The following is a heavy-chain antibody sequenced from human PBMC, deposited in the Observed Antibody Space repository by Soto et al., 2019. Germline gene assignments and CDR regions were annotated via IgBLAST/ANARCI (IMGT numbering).Heavy chain of an antibody. Sequence: EVQLVESGGGLVQPGGSLRLSCAASGFTFNSYWMIWVRQAPGKGLEWVANIKQDGGEKYYVDSVKGRFIISRDNAKNSLFLQMNSLRAEDTAVYYCATGRSGAFDVWGQGTMVTVSS. CDR1: GFTFNSYW. D-gene: IGHD3-3*01. J-gene: IGHJ3*01. CDR3: ATGRSGAFDV. V-gene: IGHV3-7*01. CDR2: IKQDGGEK.